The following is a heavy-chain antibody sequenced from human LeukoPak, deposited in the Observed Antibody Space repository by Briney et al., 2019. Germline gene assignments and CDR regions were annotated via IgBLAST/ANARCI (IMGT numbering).Heavy chain of an antibody. CDR3: ARITDTVY. J-gene: IGHJ4*02. D-gene: IGHD1-14*01. V-gene: IGHV4-31*03. CDR1: GGSISSGGYY. Sequence: SETLSLTCTVSGGSISSGGYYWSWIRQHLGKGLEWIGYIFYSGSTYYSPSLKSRVTISVDTSKNQFSLKLSSVTAADTAVYYCARITDTVYWGQGTLVTVSS. CDR2: IFYSGST.